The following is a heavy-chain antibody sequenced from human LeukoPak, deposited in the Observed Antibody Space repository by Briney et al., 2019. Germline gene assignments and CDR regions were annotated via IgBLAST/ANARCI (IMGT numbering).Heavy chain of an antibody. V-gene: IGHV4-31*03. Sequence: SETLSLTCTVSGGSISSGGYYWSWIRQHPGKGLEWIGYIYYSGSTYYNPSLKSRVTISVDTSKNQFSLKLSSVTAADTAVYYCARDYSYYYDSSGYHGGAFDIWGQGTMVTVSS. J-gene: IGHJ3*02. CDR3: ARDYSYYYDSSGYHGGAFDI. CDR2: IYYSGST. CDR1: GGSISSGGYY. D-gene: IGHD3-22*01.